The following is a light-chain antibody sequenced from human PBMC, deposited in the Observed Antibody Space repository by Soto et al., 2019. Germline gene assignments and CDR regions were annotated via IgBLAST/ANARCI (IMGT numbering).Light chain of an antibody. CDR1: QSLLFASNQKSY. CDR3: QQYLSLPPT. J-gene: IGKJ1*01. CDR2: LAT. V-gene: IGKV4-1*01. Sequence: DVVMTQSPDSLAVSLGERATINCRSSQSLLFASNQKSYLAWYQRKPGQPPKLLISLATTRESGVPDRFSGRGSETDFTLTVSSLQAEDVAVYFCQQYLSLPPTFGQGTQVEI.